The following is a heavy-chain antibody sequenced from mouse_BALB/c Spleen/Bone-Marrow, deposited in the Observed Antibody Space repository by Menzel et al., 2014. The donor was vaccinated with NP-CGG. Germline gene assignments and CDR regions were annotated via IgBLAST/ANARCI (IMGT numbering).Heavy chain of an antibody. CDR1: GYAFTNYL. D-gene: IGHD1-2*01. CDR3: ARGGDYGFMDY. V-gene: IGHV1-54*01. J-gene: IGHJ4*01. CDR2: INPGSGGT. Sequence: QVQLQQPGAELVRPGTSVKVSCKASGYAFTNYLIEWVKQRPGQGLEWIGVINPGSGGTNYNEKFKSKATLTADKSSSTAYMQLSSLTSDDSAVYFCARGGDYGFMDYWGQGTSVTVSS.